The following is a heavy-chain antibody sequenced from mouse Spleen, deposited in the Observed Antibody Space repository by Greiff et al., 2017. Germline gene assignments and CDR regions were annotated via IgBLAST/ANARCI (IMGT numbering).Heavy chain of an antibody. D-gene: IGHD1-1*01. CDR3: ARGGYYYGSSYWYFDV. CDR1: GFTFSSYA. V-gene: IGHV5-4*03. CDR2: ISDGGSYT. Sequence: DVMLVESGGGLVKPGGSLKLSCAASGFTFSSYAMSWVRQTPEKRLEWVATISDGGSYTYYPDNVKGRFTISRDNAKNNLYLQMSHLKSEDTAMYYCARGGYYYGSSYWYFDVWGTGTTVTVSS. J-gene: IGHJ1*03.